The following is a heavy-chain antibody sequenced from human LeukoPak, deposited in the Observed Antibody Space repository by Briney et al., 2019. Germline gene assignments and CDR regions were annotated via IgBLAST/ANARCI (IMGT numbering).Heavy chain of an antibody. Sequence: PGGSLRLSCAASGFTFSNYWMHWVRQAPGKGLVWVSRMNSDGSTTAYADSVKGRFTISRDNAKSTLYLQMNSLRAEDTAVYYCARGGPIDYWGQGTLVTVSS. CDR2: MNSDGSTT. CDR1: GFTFSNYW. CDR3: ARGGPIDY. V-gene: IGHV3-74*01. J-gene: IGHJ4*02.